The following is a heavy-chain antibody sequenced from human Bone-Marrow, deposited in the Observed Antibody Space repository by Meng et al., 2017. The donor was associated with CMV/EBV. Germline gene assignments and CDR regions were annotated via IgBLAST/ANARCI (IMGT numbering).Heavy chain of an antibody. V-gene: IGHV1-69*06. CDR2: IIPIFGTA. D-gene: IGHD1-1*01. Sequence: SVKVSCKASGYTFTGYYMHWVRQAPGQGLEWMGGIIPIFGTANYAQKFQGRVTITADKSTGTAYMDLNSLTSDDTAFYYCARDLGSTSGYWGQGTMVTVSS. J-gene: IGHJ4*02. CDR3: ARDLGSTSGY. CDR1: GYTFTGYY.